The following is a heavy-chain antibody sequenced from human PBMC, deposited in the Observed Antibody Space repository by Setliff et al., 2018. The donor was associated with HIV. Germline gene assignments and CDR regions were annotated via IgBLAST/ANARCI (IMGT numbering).Heavy chain of an antibody. CDR3: ARAGLVDSSGYYYRSGGAFDI. J-gene: IGHJ3*02. CDR2: INPKSGAT. CDR1: GYTFTAHY. V-gene: IGHV1-2*06. D-gene: IGHD3-22*01. Sequence: RASVKVSCKASGYTFTAHYIHWVRQAPGQGLAWVGRINPKSGATNYAQKFQGSVTLTRDTAISTAYMAVKRLRSADTAVYYCARAGLVDSSGYYYRSGGAFDIWGQGTMVTVSS.